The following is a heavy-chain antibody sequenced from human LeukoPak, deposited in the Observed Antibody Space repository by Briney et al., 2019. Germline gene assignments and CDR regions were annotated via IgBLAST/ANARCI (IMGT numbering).Heavy chain of an antibody. CDR2: IYYSGST. CDR3: ARPGAARGYYYMDV. CDR1: GGSISSSSYY. D-gene: IGHD6-6*01. Sequence: KPSETLSLTCTVSGGSISSSSYYWGWIRQPPGKGLEWIVSIYYSGSTYYNPAIKSRVTISVDTSKNQFSLKLSSVTVADTAVYYCARPGAARGYYYMDVWGKGTTVTVSS. V-gene: IGHV4-39*01. J-gene: IGHJ6*03.